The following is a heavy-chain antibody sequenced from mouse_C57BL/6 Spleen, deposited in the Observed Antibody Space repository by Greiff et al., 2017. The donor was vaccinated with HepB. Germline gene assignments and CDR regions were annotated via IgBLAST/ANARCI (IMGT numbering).Heavy chain of an antibody. J-gene: IGHJ2*01. V-gene: IGHV1-82*01. Sequence: VQLQQSGPELVKPGASVKISCKASGYAFSSSWMNWVKQRPGKGLEWIGRIYPGDGDTNYNGKFKGKATLTADKSSSTAYMQLSSLTSEDSAVYFCARVRLGRGGFDYWGQGTTLTVSS. CDR1: GYAFSSSW. CDR3: ARVRLGRGGFDY. D-gene: IGHD4-1*01. CDR2: IYPGDGDT.